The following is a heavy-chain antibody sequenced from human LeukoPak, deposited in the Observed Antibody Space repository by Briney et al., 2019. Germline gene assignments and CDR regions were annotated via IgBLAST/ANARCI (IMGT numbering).Heavy chain of an antibody. Sequence: PGGSLRLSCAASGFTFSSYWMHWVRQAPGKGLVWVARINSDGSDTNYADSVKGRFTISRDNARNTVYLQMSCLRAEDTAIYYCSKGQELDDGVLESWGRGTLVTVSS. CDR1: GFTFSSYW. CDR2: INSDGSDT. J-gene: IGHJ4*02. D-gene: IGHD1-1*01. CDR3: SKGQELDDGVLES. V-gene: IGHV3-74*01.